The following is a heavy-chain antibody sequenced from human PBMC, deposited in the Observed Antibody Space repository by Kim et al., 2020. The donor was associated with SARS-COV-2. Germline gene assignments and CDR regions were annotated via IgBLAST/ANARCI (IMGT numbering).Heavy chain of an antibody. CDR2: ISGSGGST. CDR1: GFTFSSYA. J-gene: IGHJ5*02. Sequence: GGSLRLSCAASGFTFSSYAMSWVRQAPGKGLEWVSAISGSGGSTYYADSVKGRFTISRDNSKNTLYLQMNSLRAEDTAVYYCARSPRGVIVLSEFDPWGQGTLVTVSS. CDR3: ARSPRGVIVLSEFDP. D-gene: IGHD3-10*01. V-gene: IGHV3-23*01.